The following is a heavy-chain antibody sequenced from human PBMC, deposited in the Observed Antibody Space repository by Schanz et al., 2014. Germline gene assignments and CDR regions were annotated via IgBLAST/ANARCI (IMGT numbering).Heavy chain of an antibody. J-gene: IGHJ4*02. CDR1: RFTFNAYD. CDR3: VKGGTNTLDS. V-gene: IGHV3-30*18. CDR2: ISHDGSNK. Sequence: EKLVESGGGLVQPGGSLRLSCAASRFTFNAYDMYWIRQAPGKGLEWVALISHDGSNKNSADSVKGRFTISRDNSKNTLYLQMNSLRGDDTAIYYCVKGGTNTLDSWGQGTLVSLSS.